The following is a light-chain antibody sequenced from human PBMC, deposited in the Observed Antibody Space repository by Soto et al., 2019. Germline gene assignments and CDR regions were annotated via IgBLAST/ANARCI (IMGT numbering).Light chain of an antibody. CDR1: SSEFGGYNY. CDR2: DVN. CDR3: SSYTGTSTLYG. V-gene: IGLV2-14*03. Sequence: QSVLTQPASVSGSPGQSITISCSGSSSEFGGYNYVSWYQHHPGIAPKLILYDVNYRPSGVSNRFSGSKSGNTASLTIFGLQAEDEADYFCSSYTGTSTLYGFGSGTKV. J-gene: IGLJ1*01.